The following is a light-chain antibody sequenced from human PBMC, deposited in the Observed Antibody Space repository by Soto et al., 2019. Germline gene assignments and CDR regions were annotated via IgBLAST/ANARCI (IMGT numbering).Light chain of an antibody. V-gene: IGKV3-11*01. CDR3: QQRSNWPT. CDR2: DAS. CDR1: QSVSSY. Sequence: EIVLTQSPATLSLSPGERVTLSCRASQSVSSYLAWYQQKPGQAPRLLIYDASNRATGIPARFSGSGSGTDFTLTISSLEPEDFAVYYCQQRSNWPTFGGGTKVDNK. J-gene: IGKJ4*01.